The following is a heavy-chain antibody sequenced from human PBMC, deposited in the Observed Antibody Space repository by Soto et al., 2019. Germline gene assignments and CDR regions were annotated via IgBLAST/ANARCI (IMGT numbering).Heavy chain of an antibody. CDR1: GYSFTSYW. Sequence: GESLKISCKGSGYSFTSYWIGCVRQMTGKGLEWMGIIYPGDSDTRYSPSFQGQVTISADKTISTAYLQWSSLKASDTAMYYCARHSVYSYGYVDYWGQGTLVTVSS. CDR3: ARHSVYSYGYVDY. CDR2: IYPGDSDT. J-gene: IGHJ4*02. V-gene: IGHV5-51*01. D-gene: IGHD5-18*01.